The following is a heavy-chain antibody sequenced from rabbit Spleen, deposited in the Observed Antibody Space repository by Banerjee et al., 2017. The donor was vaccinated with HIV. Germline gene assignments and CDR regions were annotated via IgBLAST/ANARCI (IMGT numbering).Heavy chain of an antibody. CDR2: INIVTGKS. Sequence: EQLEESGGGLVKPEGSLTLTCTASGFSFSSGYDMCWVRQAPGKGLEWIACINIVTGKSVYASWAKGRFTMSRTSSTTVTLQMTSLTAADTATYFCARDLVAIIGWNFNLWGQGTLVTVS. CDR3: ARDLVAIIGWNFNL. V-gene: IGHV1S45*01. D-gene: IGHD1-1*01. CDR1: GFSFSSGYD. J-gene: IGHJ4*01.